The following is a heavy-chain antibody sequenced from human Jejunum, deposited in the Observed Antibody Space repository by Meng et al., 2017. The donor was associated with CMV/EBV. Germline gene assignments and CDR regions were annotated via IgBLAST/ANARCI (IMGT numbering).Heavy chain of an antibody. CDR2: IIPICDTT. Sequence: NYAIDWVRQAPGQGLGGLGGIIPICDTTNYAQNFQGRVTITTDESMSTAYIELSSLRSEDTAVYFCASGLRSYDLLTYNYFSYMDVWGQGTTVTVSS. J-gene: IGHJ6*02. V-gene: IGHV1-69*05. D-gene: IGHD5-24*01. CDR3: ASGLRSYDLLTYNYFSYMDV. CDR1: NYA.